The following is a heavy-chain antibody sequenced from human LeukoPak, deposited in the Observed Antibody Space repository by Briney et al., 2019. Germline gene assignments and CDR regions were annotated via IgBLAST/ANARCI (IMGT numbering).Heavy chain of an antibody. D-gene: IGHD5-24*01. CDR1: EFTFSHFA. Sequence: PGGSLRLSCAVSEFTFSHFAMHWVRQAPGKGLEWVAVVSSYGNDGYYADSVKGRFTISRDNSKNTLYLQIDSLRAEDTAIYYCTRDAYNFNDFDYWGQGTLVTVSS. CDR3: TRDAYNFNDFDY. V-gene: IGHV3-30*01. CDR2: VSSYGNDG. J-gene: IGHJ4*02.